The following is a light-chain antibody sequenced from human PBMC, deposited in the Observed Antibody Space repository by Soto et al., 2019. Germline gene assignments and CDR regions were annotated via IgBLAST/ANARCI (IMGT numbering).Light chain of an antibody. V-gene: IGKV3-11*01. Sequence: EIVFSQSPDTPSLSPGERATPSCRSRQSVTTYLAWYQQKPGQAPRLLIYDASNRATGIPARFSGSGSGTDFTLTISSLEPEDFAVYYCQQRSNWPPLISFGQGTRLEIK. J-gene: IGKJ5*01. CDR1: QSVTTY. CDR2: DAS. CDR3: QQRSNWPPLIS.